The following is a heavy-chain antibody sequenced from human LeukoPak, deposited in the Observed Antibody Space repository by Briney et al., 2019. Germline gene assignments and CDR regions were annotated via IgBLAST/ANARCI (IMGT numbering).Heavy chain of an antibody. D-gene: IGHD4-17*01. Sequence: TGGSLRLSCAASGFTFSSYGMHWVRQAPGKGLEWVAVIWYDGSNKYYADSVMGRFTISRDNSKNTLYLQMNSLRAEDTAVYYCAREGDGDYQAGEWDDAFDIWGQGTMVTVSS. V-gene: IGHV3-33*01. CDR3: AREGDGDYQAGEWDDAFDI. CDR1: GFTFSSYG. CDR2: IWYDGSNK. J-gene: IGHJ3*02.